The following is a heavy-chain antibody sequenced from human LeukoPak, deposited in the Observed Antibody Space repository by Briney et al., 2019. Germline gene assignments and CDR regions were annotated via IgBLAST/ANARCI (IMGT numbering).Heavy chain of an antibody. Sequence: SQTLSLTCAISGDSVSSNSAAWNWIRRSPSRGLEWLGRTYYRSKWYNDYAVSVKSRITINPDTSKNQFSLQLNSVTPEDTAVYYCARAIGGAGPAPGGSAFDIWGQGTMVTVSS. V-gene: IGHV6-1*01. CDR1: GDSVSSNSAA. CDR3: ARAIGGAGPAPGGSAFDI. CDR2: TYYRSKWYN. J-gene: IGHJ3*02. D-gene: IGHD1-26*01.